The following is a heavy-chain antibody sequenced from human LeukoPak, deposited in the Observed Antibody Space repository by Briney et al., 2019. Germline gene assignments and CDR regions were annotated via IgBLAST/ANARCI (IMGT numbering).Heavy chain of an antibody. V-gene: IGHV3-23*01. Sequence: GGSLRLSCAASGFTFSNYAMTWVRQTPGKGLAWVSTITGSGAVTYYADSVEGRFTISRDSSKNTLYLQVSSLRAEDTAVYYCARGFFTFDYWGQGALVTVSS. CDR1: GFTFSNYA. J-gene: IGHJ4*02. CDR3: ARGFFTFDY. CDR2: ITGSGAVT.